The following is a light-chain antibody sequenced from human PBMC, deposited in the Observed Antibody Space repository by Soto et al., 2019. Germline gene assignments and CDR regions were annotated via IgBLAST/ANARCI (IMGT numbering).Light chain of an antibody. V-gene: IGKV3-20*01. CDR2: GAS. Sequence: EIVLPQSPGTLSLSPGERATLSCRASQSVSSSFLAWYQQKPGQAPRLLIYGASSRATGIPDRFSGRGSGTDFTLTISRLEPEDVAVYYCQQYGSSPLTFGVGTKVEIK. J-gene: IGKJ4*01. CDR1: QSVSSSF. CDR3: QQYGSSPLT.